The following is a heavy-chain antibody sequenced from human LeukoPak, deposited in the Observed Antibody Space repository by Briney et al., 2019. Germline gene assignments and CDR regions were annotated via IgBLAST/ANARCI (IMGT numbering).Heavy chain of an antibody. Sequence: QTGGSLRLSCAASGFIFNNYAMSWVRQALGKGLEWVSDITTSGTSTYYADSVKGRFTISRDNSKNTLYLQLNSLRAEDTAVYYCAKDSSSNWYGYWGQGTLVTVSS. CDR1: GFIFNNYA. D-gene: IGHD6-13*01. V-gene: IGHV3-23*01. CDR3: AKDSSSNWYGY. J-gene: IGHJ5*01. CDR2: ITTSGTST.